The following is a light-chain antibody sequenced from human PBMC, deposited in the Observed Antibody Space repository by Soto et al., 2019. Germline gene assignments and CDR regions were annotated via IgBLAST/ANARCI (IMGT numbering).Light chain of an antibody. CDR2: GDS. CDR3: QHFDSSLPISCG. CDR1: SSNSGRGYD. J-gene: IGLJ2*01. V-gene: IGLV1-40*01. Sequence: QSVLTQPPSVSGAPGQLGTISCTGSSSNSGRGYDVHWYQQFPGSAPRLLLSGDSNRPSGVPDRFSGPRSGTSSSLAITGIQAEDEADYYFQHFDSSLPISCGFCGGTNLTVL.